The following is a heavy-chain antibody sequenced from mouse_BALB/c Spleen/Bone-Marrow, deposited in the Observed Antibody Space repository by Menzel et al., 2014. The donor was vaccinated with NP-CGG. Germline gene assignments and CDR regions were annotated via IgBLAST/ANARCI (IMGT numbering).Heavy chain of an antibody. CDR1: GFSLTGYG. D-gene: IGHD2-4*01. J-gene: IGHJ4*01. CDR3: ARDSFLITRALDY. CDR2: IWGDGST. V-gene: IGHV2-6-7*01. Sequence: VQRVESGPGLVAPSQSLSITCTVSGFSLTGYGVSWVRQPPGKGLEWLGMIWGDGSTDYNSALKSRLSITKDNSKSQVFLKMSSLQTDDTARYYCARDSFLITRALDYWGQGTSVTVPS.